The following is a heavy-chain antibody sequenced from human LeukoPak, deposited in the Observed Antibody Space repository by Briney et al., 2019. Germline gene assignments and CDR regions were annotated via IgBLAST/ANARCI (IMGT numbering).Heavy chain of an antibody. CDR2: IYHSGST. CDR3: ARAHCSSTSCYGYWFDP. Sequence: SQTLSLTCAVSGGSISSGGYSWSWLRQPPGKGLEWIGYIYHSGSTYYNPSLKSRVTISVDRSKNQFSLKLSSVTAADTAVYYCARAHCSSTSCYGYWFDPWGQGTLVTVSS. J-gene: IGHJ5*02. D-gene: IGHD2-2*01. V-gene: IGHV4-30-2*01. CDR1: GGSISSGGYS.